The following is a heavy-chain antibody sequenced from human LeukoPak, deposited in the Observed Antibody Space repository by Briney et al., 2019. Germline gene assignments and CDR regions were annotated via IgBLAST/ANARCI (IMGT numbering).Heavy chain of an antibody. CDR3: ARVDGDFWSGYYTYYYGMDV. D-gene: IGHD3-3*01. J-gene: IGHJ6*02. V-gene: IGHV3-7*01. CDR1: GFTFSSYW. CDR2: IKQDGSEK. Sequence: GGSLRLSCAASGFTFSSYWMSWVRQAPGKGLEWVAHIKQDGSEKYYVDSVKGRFTISRDNAKNSLYLQMNSLRAEDTAVYYCARVDGDFWSGYYTYYYGMDVWGQGTTVTVSS.